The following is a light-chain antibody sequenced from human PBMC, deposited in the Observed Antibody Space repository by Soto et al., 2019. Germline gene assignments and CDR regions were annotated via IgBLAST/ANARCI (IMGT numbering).Light chain of an antibody. Sequence: EIVMTQSPATLSVSPGERATLSCRASQSVSSNLAWYQQKPGQAPRLLIYGASTRATDIPARFSGSGSGTEFTLTISSLQSEDFVVYYCQQYGSSPLTFGPGTKVDIK. CDR3: QQYGSSPLT. CDR2: GAS. CDR1: QSVSSN. V-gene: IGKV3-15*01. J-gene: IGKJ3*01.